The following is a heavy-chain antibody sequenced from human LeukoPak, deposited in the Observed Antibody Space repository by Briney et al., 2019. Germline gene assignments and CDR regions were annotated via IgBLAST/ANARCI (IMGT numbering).Heavy chain of an antibody. D-gene: IGHD6-13*01. V-gene: IGHV5-51*01. CDR1: GYSFTSYW. CDR2: IYPGDSDT. Sequence: GESLKISCKGSGYSFTSYWIGWVRQMPGKGLEWMGIIYPGDSDTRYSPSFQGQVPISADKSIDTAYLQWSSLKASGTAMYYCARYQTAAAASKEYYYYGMDVWGQGTTVTVSS. CDR3: ARYQTAAAASKEYYYYGMDV. J-gene: IGHJ6*02.